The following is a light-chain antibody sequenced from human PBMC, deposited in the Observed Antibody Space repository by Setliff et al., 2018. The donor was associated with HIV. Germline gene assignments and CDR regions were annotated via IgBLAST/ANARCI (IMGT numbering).Light chain of an antibody. V-gene: IGLV1-40*01. CDR2: SFT. CDR3: QSYDSSLSGYV. J-gene: IGLJ1*01. Sequence: QSVLTQPPSVSGAPGQRVTISCTGSSSNIGAGFDVHWYQQCPGTAPKLIIYSFTNRPSGVPDRFSGSKSGTSASLAIAGLQAEDEADYYCQSYDSSLSGYVFGTGTKVTVL. CDR1: SSNIGAGFD.